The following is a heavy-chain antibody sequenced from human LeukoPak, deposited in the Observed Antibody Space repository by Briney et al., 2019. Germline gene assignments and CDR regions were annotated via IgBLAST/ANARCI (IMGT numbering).Heavy chain of an antibody. CDR2: LSGSGITT. CDR3: AKGIYSSGWSYFDY. CDR1: GFTFSNSA. Sequence: PGGSLRLSCAASGFTFSNSAMSWVRQAPGKGLERVSTLSGSGITTYYADSVKGRFTIPRDNSKNTLYLQMNSLRAEDTAVYYCAKGIYSSGWSYFDYWGHGTLVTVSS. V-gene: IGHV3-23*01. D-gene: IGHD6-19*01. J-gene: IGHJ4*01.